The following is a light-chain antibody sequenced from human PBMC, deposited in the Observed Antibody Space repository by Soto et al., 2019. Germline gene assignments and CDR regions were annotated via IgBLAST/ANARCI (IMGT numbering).Light chain of an antibody. V-gene: IGKV1-33*01. CDR2: VAS. CDR3: QQYDNLPLA. Sequence: DIQMTQSLPTLSASVGDRVTITCEASQDIGNFLSWYQQKPGKVPKLMIFVASNLETGVPSRFSGSGSGTDFTFTISSLQPDDIATYYCQQYDNLPLALGGGTKVEIK. J-gene: IGKJ4*01. CDR1: QDIGNF.